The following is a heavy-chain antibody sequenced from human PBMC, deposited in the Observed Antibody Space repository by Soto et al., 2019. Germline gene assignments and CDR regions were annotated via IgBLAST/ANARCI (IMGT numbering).Heavy chain of an antibody. CDR1: GFSFSGHW. J-gene: IGHJ4*02. Sequence: EVQLVESGGGLVQPGGSLRLSCAASGFSFSGHWMGWVRQAPGKGLEWVANIKQDGSEKYYADSVKGRFTISRDSAKNALYLQMDSLRAEDTAVYYCASWTYNSGWYLDSWGQGTLVTVSS. CDR2: IKQDGSEK. D-gene: IGHD6-19*01. V-gene: IGHV3-7*03. CDR3: ASWTYNSGWYLDS.